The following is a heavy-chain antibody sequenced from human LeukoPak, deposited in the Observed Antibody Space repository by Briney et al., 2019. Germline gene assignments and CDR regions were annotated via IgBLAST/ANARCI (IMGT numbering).Heavy chain of an antibody. Sequence: GGSLRLSCTASGFTFGDYAMSWFRQAPGKGLEWVGFIRSKAYGGTTEYAASVKGRFTISRDDSKSIAYLQMNSLKTEDTAVYYCTRAGVDIVAIVSVWGQGTLVTVSS. D-gene: IGHD5-12*01. CDR3: TRAGVDIVAIVSV. CDR2: IRSKAYGGTT. CDR1: GFTFGDYA. J-gene: IGHJ4*02. V-gene: IGHV3-49*03.